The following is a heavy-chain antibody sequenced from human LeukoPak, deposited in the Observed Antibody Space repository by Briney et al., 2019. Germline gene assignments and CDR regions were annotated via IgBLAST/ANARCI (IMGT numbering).Heavy chain of an antibody. CDR2: IFTVGST. CDR1: GGSISSNTYH. D-gene: IGHD3-10*01. Sequence: PSETLSLTCTVSGGSISSNTYHWTWIRQPAGKGLEWIGRIFTVGSTNYNPSLKSRVTISLDTCKNQFSLRLTSVTAADTAIYYCASENYFGSGTFPYWGRGTLVTVSS. CDR3: ASENYFGSGTFPY. J-gene: IGHJ4*02. V-gene: IGHV4-61*02.